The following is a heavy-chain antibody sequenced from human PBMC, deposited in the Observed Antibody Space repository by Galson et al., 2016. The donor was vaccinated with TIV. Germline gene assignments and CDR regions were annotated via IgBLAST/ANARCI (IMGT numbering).Heavy chain of an antibody. CDR3: TRAAGKKGASCYATCETFDI. V-gene: IGHV6-1*01. CDR1: GDSVSSDSAA. D-gene: IGHD2-2*01. Sequence: CAISGDSVSSDSAAWNWVRQSPSRGLEWLGRTYDRSKWYYDYKVAVKRRITINPDTSKNQFSLQLNSVTPEDTAVYYCTRAAGKKGASCYATCETFDIWGQGTMVTVSS. CDR2: TYDRSKWYY. J-gene: IGHJ3*02.